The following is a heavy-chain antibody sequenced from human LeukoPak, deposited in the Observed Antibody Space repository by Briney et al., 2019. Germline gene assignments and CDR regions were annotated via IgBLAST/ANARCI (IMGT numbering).Heavy chain of an antibody. D-gene: IGHD4-17*01. V-gene: IGHV5-51*01. Sequence: GESLKISCKGSGYSFTSYWIGWVRQMPGKGLEWMGIIYPGDSGTRYSPSFQGQVTISADKSISTAYLQWSSLKASDTAMYYCARPSTTGRGSYYYMDVWGKGTTVTVSS. CDR2: IYPGDSGT. J-gene: IGHJ6*03. CDR1: GYSFTSYW. CDR3: ARPSTTGRGSYYYMDV.